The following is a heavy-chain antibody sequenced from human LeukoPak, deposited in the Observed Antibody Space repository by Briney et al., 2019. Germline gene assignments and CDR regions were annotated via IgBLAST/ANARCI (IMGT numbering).Heavy chain of an antibody. J-gene: IGHJ4*02. Sequence: GGSLRLSCAASGFAFSFYATSWVRQAPGKGLEWVSAISGSGGSTYYADSVKGRFTISRDNSKNTLYLQMNSLRAEDTAVYYCAKDLWFGETHLDYWGQGTLVTVSS. CDR2: ISGSGGST. CDR1: GFAFSFYA. CDR3: AKDLWFGETHLDY. V-gene: IGHV3-23*01. D-gene: IGHD3-10*01.